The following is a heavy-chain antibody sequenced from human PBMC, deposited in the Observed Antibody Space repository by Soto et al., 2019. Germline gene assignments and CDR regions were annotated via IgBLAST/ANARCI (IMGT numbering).Heavy chain of an antibody. CDR3: ARGLYCSGGSCYFLTRKDGLVYYYYYMDV. Sequence: SETLSLTCAVYGGSFSGYYWSWIRQPPGKGLEWIGEINHSGSTNYNPSLKSRVTISVDTSKNQFSLKLSSVTAADTAVYYCARGLYCSGGSCYFLTRKDGLVYYYYYMDVWGKGTTVTVSS. CDR2: INHSGST. CDR1: GGSFSGYY. J-gene: IGHJ6*03. D-gene: IGHD2-15*01. V-gene: IGHV4-34*01.